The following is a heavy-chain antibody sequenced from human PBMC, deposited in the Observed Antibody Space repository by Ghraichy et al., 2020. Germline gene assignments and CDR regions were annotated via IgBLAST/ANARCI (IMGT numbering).Heavy chain of an antibody. CDR2: ISDSGSST. V-gene: IGHV3-23*01. Sequence: LSLTCVASGFTFSTYAMTWVRQAPGKGLDWVSIISDSGSSTYYAASVKGRFTMSRDNSKNTLYLQMNSLRVEDTAVYYCAKYLIGSPTPTFDYWDQGALVTVSS. J-gene: IGHJ4*02. CDR3: AKYLIGSPTPTFDY. CDR1: GFTFSTYA. D-gene: IGHD1-26*01.